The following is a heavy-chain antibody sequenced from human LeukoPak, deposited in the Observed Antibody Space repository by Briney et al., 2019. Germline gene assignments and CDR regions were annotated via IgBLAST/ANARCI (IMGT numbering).Heavy chain of an antibody. Sequence: GGSLRLSCAASGFTFSSYSMNWVRQAPGKGLEWVSSISSSSSYIYYADSVKGRFTISRDNAKNSLYLQMNSLRAENTAVYYCANSPSRDGYPTGYWGQGTLVTVSS. CDR2: ISSSSSYI. D-gene: IGHD5-24*01. CDR3: ANSPSRDGYPTGY. V-gene: IGHV3-21*01. J-gene: IGHJ4*02. CDR1: GFTFSSYS.